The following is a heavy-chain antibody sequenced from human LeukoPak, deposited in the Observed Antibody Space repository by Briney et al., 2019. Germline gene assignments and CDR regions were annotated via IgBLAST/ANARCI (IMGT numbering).Heavy chain of an antibody. CDR1: GGSISSHY. CDR3: ARSITSSWYGDFQH. CDR2: IYYSGST. D-gene: IGHD6-13*01. V-gene: IGHV4-59*11. J-gene: IGHJ1*01. Sequence: ETLSLTCSVSGGSISSHYWSWIRQPPGKGLEWIGYIYYSGSTNYNPSLKSRVTISVDTSKNQFSLKLSSVTAADTAVYYCARSITSSWYGDFQHWGQGTLVTVSS.